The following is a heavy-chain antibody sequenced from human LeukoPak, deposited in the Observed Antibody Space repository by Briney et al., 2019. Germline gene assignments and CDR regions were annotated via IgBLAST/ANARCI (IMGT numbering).Heavy chain of an antibody. J-gene: IGHJ3*02. V-gene: IGHV3-11*04. CDR1: GFTFSDYY. CDR3: ASPYYDILTGYDAFDI. D-gene: IGHD3-9*01. Sequence: PGGSLRLSCAASGFTFSDYYMSWIRQAPGKGLEWVSYISSSGSTIYYADSVKGRFTISRDNSKNTLYLQMNSLRAEDTAVYYCASPYYDILTGYDAFDIWGQGTMVTVSS. CDR2: ISSSGSTI.